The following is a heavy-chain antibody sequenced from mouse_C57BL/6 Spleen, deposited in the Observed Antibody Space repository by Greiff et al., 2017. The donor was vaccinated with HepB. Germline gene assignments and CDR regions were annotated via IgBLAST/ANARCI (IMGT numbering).Heavy chain of an antibody. V-gene: IGHV1-64*01. CDR3: ARTVANWDWFAY. CDR2: IHPNSGST. Sequence: QVQLQQPGAELVKPGASVKLSCKASGYTFTSYWMHWVKQRPGQGLEWIGMIHPNSGSTNYNEKFKSKATLTVDKSSSTAYMQLSSLTSEDSAVYYCARTVANWDWFAYCGQGTLVTVSA. D-gene: IGHD4-1*01. J-gene: IGHJ3*01. CDR1: GYTFTSYW.